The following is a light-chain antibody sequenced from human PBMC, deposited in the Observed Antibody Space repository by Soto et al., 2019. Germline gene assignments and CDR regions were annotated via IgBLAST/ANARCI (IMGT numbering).Light chain of an antibody. CDR3: QHYSSYST. CDR1: ESSSFY. Sequence: DIQMTQPPASLSASVGDRFTITCRASESSSFYFRWYQQKPGTAPKLLIIDVSTLQSGVPSRFSGSGSGTEFTLTIRSLQPDDFATYYCQHYSSYSTFGQGTKVDI. J-gene: IGKJ1*01. CDR2: DVS. V-gene: IGKV1-5*01.